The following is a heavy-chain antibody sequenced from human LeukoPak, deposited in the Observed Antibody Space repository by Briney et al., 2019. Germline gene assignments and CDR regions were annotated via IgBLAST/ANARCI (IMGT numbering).Heavy chain of an antibody. V-gene: IGHV4-61*02. CDR2: IYTSGIT. CDR3: ARRQYYDSSGYYWHSEDWYFDL. CDR1: GGSISSGSYY. D-gene: IGHD3-22*01. J-gene: IGHJ2*01. Sequence: SETLSLTCTVSGGSISSGSYYWSWIRQPAGKGLEWIGRIYTSGITNYNPSLKSRVTISVDTSKNQFSLKLSSVTAADTAVYYCARRQYYDSSGYYWHSEDWYFDLWGRGTLVTVSS.